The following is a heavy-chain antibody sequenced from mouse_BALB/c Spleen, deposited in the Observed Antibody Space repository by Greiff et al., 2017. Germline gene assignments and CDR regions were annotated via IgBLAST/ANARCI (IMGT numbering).Heavy chain of an antibody. CDR3: ARGGLYYAMDY. Sequence: EVKVEESGGGLVQPGGSRKLSCAASGFTFSSFGMHWVRQAPEKGLEWVAYISSGSSTIYYADTVKGRFTISRDNPKNTLFLQMTSLRSEDTAMYYCARGGLYYAMDYWGQGTSVTVSS. CDR2: ISSGSSTI. CDR1: GFTFSSFG. V-gene: IGHV5-17*02. J-gene: IGHJ4*01. D-gene: IGHD3-3*01.